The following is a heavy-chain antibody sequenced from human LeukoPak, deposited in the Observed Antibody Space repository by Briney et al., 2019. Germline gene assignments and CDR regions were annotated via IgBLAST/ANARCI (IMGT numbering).Heavy chain of an antibody. CDR1: GFTVSSNY. CDR2: INTDGSST. V-gene: IGHV3-74*01. J-gene: IGHJ5*02. CDR3: AKERDWFDP. Sequence: TGGSLRLSCAASGFTVSSNYMSWVRRAPGKGLEWVSRINTDGSSTSYADSVKGRFTISRDNAKNTLYLQMNSLRAEDTAVYYCAKERDWFDPWGQGTLVTVSS.